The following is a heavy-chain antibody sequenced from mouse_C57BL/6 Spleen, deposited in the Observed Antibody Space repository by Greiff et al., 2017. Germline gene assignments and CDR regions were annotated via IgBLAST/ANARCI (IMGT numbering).Heavy chain of an antibody. CDR3: YYGTSRVAY. V-gene: IGHV1-80*01. J-gene: IGHJ3*01. CDR1: GYAFSSYW. Sequence: VQLQESGAELVKPGASVKISCKASGYAFSSYWMNWVKQRPGKGLGWIGQIYPGDGDTNYNGKFKGKATLTADKSSSTAYMQLSSLTSEDAAVYFCYYGTSRVAYWGQGTLVTVSA. CDR2: IYPGDGDT. D-gene: IGHD2-1*01.